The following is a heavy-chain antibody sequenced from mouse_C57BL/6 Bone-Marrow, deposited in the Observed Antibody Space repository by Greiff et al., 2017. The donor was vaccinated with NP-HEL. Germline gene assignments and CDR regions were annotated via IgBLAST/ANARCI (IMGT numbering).Heavy chain of an antibody. CDR3: ARNYSNYGDYAMDY. CDR2: IGPSDSET. D-gene: IGHD2-5*01. CDR1: GYTFTSYW. J-gene: IGHJ4*01. V-gene: IGHV1-52*01. Sequence: VQLPQPGAELVRPGSSVKLSCKASGYTFTSYWMHWVKQRPIQGLEWIGNIGPSDSETHYNQKFKDKATLTVDKSSSTAYMQLSSLTSEDSAVYYWARNYSNYGDYAMDYWGQGTSVTVSS.